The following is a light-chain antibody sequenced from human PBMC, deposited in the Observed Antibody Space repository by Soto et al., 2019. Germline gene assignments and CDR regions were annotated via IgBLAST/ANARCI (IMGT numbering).Light chain of an antibody. CDR1: QSVSND. CDR2: GAS. V-gene: IGKV3-15*01. Sequence: EIVMTQSPGTLSVSPGERATLSCRASQSVSNDLAWIQQKPGQPPRLLIYGASTRATGIPARFIGSGFGTDFTLTISSLQPEDFAVYSCQQNNVRPRTFGQGTKV. J-gene: IGKJ1*01. CDR3: QQNNVRPRT.